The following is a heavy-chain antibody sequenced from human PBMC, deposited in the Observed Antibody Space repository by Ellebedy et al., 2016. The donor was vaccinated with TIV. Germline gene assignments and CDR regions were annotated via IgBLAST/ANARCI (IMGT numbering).Heavy chain of an antibody. J-gene: IGHJ6*02. CDR3: ARQRGWNTIFGPYYYYGMDV. Sequence: GGSLRLXXAASGFTVSSNYMSWVRQAPGKGLEWVANIKQDGSEKYYVDSVKGRFTISRDNAKNSLYLQMNSLRAEDTAVYYCARQRGWNTIFGPYYYYGMDVWGQGTTVTVSS. CDR2: IKQDGSEK. D-gene: IGHD3-3*01. CDR1: GFTVSSNY. V-gene: IGHV3-7*03.